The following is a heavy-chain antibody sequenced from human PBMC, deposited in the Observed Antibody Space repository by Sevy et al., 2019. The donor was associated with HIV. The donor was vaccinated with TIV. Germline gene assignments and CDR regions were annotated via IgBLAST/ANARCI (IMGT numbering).Heavy chain of an antibody. Sequence: SETLSLTCTVSGGSTSLYYWSWIRQPPGKGLEWIGYIYFTGSTDYNPSLKSRVTISPDTSKNQFSLKLTSVTAADTAVYYCARAPLISLDILGATSVFDSWGQGTPVTVSS. V-gene: IGHV4-59*13. J-gene: IGHJ4*02. D-gene: IGHD1-26*01. CDR2: IYFTGST. CDR1: GGSTSLYY. CDR3: ARAPLISLDILGATSVFDS.